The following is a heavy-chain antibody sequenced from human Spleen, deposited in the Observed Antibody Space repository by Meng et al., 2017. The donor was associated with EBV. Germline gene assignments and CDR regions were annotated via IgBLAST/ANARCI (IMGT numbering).Heavy chain of an antibody. D-gene: IGHD6-6*01. V-gene: IGHV4-34*01. CDR2: SNHSGST. CDR3: AKGRIVTRSPWFDP. Sequence: QGQLQQWGAGLLKPSETLSLTCAGYGGSFSGYYWSWIRQPPGKGLEWIGESNHSGSTNYNPSLKSRVTISVDTSKNQFSLRLSSVTAADTAVYYCAKGRIVTRSPWFDPWGRGTLVTVSS. J-gene: IGHJ5*02. CDR1: GGSFSGYY.